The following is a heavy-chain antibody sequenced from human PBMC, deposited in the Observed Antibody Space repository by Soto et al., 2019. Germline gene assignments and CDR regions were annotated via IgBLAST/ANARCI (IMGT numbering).Heavy chain of an antibody. Sequence: QVQLQQWGAGLLKPSETLSLTCAVYGGSFSGYYWSWIRQPPGKGLEWIGEINHSGSTNYNPSLKSRVTISVDTSKNQFSLKLSSVTAADTAVYYCARGRYYYGSGRGMDVWGQGTTVTVSS. CDR1: GGSFSGYY. V-gene: IGHV4-34*01. CDR3: ARGRYYYGSGRGMDV. J-gene: IGHJ6*02. D-gene: IGHD3-10*01. CDR2: INHSGST.